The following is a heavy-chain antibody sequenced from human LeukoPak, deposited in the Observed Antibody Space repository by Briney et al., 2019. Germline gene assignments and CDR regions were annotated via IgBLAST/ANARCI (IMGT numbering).Heavy chain of an antibody. V-gene: IGHV4-34*01. CDR2: INHSGST. D-gene: IGHD2/OR15-2a*01. Sequence: SETLSLTCAVYGGSFSGYYWSWIRQPPGKGLEWIGEINHSGSTNYNPSLKSRVTISVDTSKNQFSLKLSSVTAADTAVYYCARLFVKNYYYYYYMDVWGKGTTVTISS. CDR3: ARLFVKNYYYYYYMDV. CDR1: GGSFSGYY. J-gene: IGHJ6*03.